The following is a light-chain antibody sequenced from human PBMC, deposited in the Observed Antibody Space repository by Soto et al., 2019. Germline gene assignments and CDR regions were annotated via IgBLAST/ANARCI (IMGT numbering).Light chain of an antibody. Sequence: EIVVTQSPATLYLSPGERATLSCRARQSVGSSLAWYQQNPCQGPRLLIYDASNRATGVSARFSGSVSVTDFALTISSIEPEEFAVYYCQQGSKWPLTFGQGTRL. V-gene: IGKV3-11*01. CDR2: DAS. CDR3: QQGSKWPLT. J-gene: IGKJ5*01. CDR1: QSVGSS.